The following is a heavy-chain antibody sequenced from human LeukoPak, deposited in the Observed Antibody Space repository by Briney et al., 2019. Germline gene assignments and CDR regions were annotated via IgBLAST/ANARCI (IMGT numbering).Heavy chain of an antibody. V-gene: IGHV3-7*01. Sequence: PGGSLRLSCAASGFIFTNYFMSWVRQAPGKGLEWVASIKHDGSEKYYVDSVRGRFTISRDNTMNSLYLQMSNLRAEDTAVYYCATDRGWRTGGYYLYYFEYWGQGTLVTYSS. CDR1: GFIFTNYF. CDR2: IKHDGSEK. D-gene: IGHD3-3*01. J-gene: IGHJ4*02. CDR3: ATDRGWRTGGYYLYYFEY.